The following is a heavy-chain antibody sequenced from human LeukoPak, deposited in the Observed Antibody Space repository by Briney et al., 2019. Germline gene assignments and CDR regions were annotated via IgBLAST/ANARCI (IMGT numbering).Heavy chain of an antibody. CDR3: GKDKEEGYCSGTSCSIFDY. V-gene: IGHV3-43D*03. CDR2: ISWDGGSS. CDR1: GFTFDDYA. Sequence: HSGGSLRLSCAASGFTFDDYAMHWVRQPPGKGLEWVSLISWDGGSSYYADSVKGRFTISRDNSKNSLYLQMNSLRPEDTALYYCGKDKEEGYCSGTSCSIFDYWGQGTLVTVSS. J-gene: IGHJ4*02. D-gene: IGHD2-2*01.